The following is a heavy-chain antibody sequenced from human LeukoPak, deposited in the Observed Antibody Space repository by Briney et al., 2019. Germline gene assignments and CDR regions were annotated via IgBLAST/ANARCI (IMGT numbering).Heavy chain of an antibody. J-gene: IGHJ4*02. V-gene: IGHV1-2*02. D-gene: IGHD3-22*01. CDR1: GYIFTGYY. CDR2: INPNSGGT. CDR3: ARVVSRSFDY. Sequence: ASVKVSCKASGYIFTGYYMHWVRQAPGQGLEWMGWINPNSGGTNHAQKFQGRVTMTRDTSISTAYMELSRLRSDDTAVYYCARVVSRSFDYWGQGTLVTVSS.